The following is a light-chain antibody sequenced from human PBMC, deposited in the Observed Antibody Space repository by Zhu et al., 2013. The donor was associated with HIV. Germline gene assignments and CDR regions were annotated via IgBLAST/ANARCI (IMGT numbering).Light chain of an antibody. CDR1: SSNIGSNT. CDR3: SSYTSSSTSYV. J-gene: IGLJ1*01. V-gene: IGLV1-44*01. CDR2: TNN. Sequence: QSVLTQPPSASGTPGQSVTISCSGSSSNIGSNTVNWYQQLPGTAPKLLIYTNNQRPSGVPDRFSGSKSGNTASLTISGLQAEDEADYYCSSYTSSSTSYVFGTGTKVTVL.